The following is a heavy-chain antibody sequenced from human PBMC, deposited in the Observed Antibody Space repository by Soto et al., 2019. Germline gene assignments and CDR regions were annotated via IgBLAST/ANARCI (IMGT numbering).Heavy chain of an antibody. CDR1: GGTFSSYA. Sequence: SVKVSCKASGGTFSSYAISWVRQAPGQGLEWMGGIIPIFGTANYAQKFQGRVTITADESTSTAYMELSSLRSEDTAVYYCASARERGYDLYYYYYYGMDVWGQGTTVTVSS. J-gene: IGHJ6*02. CDR2: IIPIFGTA. D-gene: IGHD5-12*01. CDR3: ASARERGYDLYYYYYYGMDV. V-gene: IGHV1-69*13.